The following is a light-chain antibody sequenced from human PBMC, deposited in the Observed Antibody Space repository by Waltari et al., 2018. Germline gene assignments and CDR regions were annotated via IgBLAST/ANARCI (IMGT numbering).Light chain of an antibody. Sequence: QSALTQPAYVSGSPGQSITISCTGTSRDVGGYNYVSWYQQHPGKAPTLMIYDVSKRPSGVSNRFSGSKSGNTASLTISGLQAEDEADYYCSSYTSSSTVVFGGGTKLTVL. CDR1: SRDVGGYNY. CDR3: SSYTSSSTVV. CDR2: DVS. J-gene: IGLJ2*01. V-gene: IGLV2-14*01.